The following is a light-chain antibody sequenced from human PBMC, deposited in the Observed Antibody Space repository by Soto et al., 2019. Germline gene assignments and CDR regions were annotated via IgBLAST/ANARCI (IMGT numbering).Light chain of an antibody. CDR3: QQYYSIPWT. J-gene: IGKJ1*01. CDR1: QNVLFSSNNNNH. V-gene: IGKV4-1*01. Sequence: DIVMTQSPDSLAVSLGEMATINCKSSQNVLFSSNNNNHLAWYQQKAGQPPKLLIYWASTRESGVPDRFSGSVSGTDFTLTISSLQAEDVAVYYCQQYYSIPWTFGQGTRVEIK. CDR2: WAS.